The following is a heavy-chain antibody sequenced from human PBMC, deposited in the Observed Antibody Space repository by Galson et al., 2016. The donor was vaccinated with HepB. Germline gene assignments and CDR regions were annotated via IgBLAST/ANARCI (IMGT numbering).Heavy chain of an antibody. CDR1: GFIFSSHS. J-gene: IGHJ4*02. D-gene: IGHD2-21*01. Sequence: LRLSCAASGFIFSSHSMNWVRQAPGKGLEWVSSISDTSRYIYYADSVTGRFTISRDNAKNSLYLQMHSLRAEDTAVYYCATFPSPYLETDYWAQGTLVTVSS. CDR2: ISDTSRYI. V-gene: IGHV3-21*01. CDR3: ATFPSPYLETDY.